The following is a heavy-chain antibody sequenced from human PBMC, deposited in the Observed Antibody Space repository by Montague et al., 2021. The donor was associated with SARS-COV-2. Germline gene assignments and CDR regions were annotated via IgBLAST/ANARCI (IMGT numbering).Heavy chain of an antibody. CDR2: IYYLGTT. CDR1: GGSISGHY. CDR3: ARNGGAAVPGLLLGMDI. D-gene: IGHD6-19*01. V-gene: IGHV4-59*11. Sequence: SETLSLTCIVSGGSISGHYWSWVRQTPEKGLEWIGYIYYLGTTNYNPSLKTRVTFSVDTSKNQLSLMLTSVTAADTGVCYCARNGGAAVPGLLLGMDIWGSGAT. J-gene: IGHJ6*02.